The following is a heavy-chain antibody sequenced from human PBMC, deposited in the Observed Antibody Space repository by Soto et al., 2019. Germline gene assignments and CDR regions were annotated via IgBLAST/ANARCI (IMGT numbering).Heavy chain of an antibody. D-gene: IGHD2-2*01. J-gene: IGHJ6*03. CDR1: RVNSDDYA. CDR2: ISWNSGSI. V-gene: IGHV3-9*02. CDR3: AKDNCSSTSCYGGDYYYYYYMDV. Sequence: PGGSMRISCAASRVNSDDYAMNWVRKSPGKGLERAAGISWNSGSIGYADSVKGRFTISRDNAKNSLYLQMNSLRAEDTALYYCAKDNCSSTSCYGGDYYYYYYMDVWGKGTTVTVS.